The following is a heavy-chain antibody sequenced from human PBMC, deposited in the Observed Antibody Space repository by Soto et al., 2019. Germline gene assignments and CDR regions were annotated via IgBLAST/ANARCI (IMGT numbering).Heavy chain of an antibody. CDR2: ISYDGSNK. CDR1: GFTFSSYG. D-gene: IGHD6-19*01. Sequence: QVRLVESGGGVVQPGGSLRLSCAASGFTFSSYGMHWVRQAPGKGLEWVAVISYDGSNKYYADSVKGRFTISRDNSKNTLYLQMNSLRAEDTAVYYCAKESPEYSSGWYGDYWGQGTLVTVSS. V-gene: IGHV3-30*18. CDR3: AKESPEYSSGWYGDY. J-gene: IGHJ4*02.